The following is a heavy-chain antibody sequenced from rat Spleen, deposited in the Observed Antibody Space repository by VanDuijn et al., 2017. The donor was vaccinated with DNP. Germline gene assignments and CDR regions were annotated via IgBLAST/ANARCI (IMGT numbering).Heavy chain of an antibody. V-gene: IGHV5-25*01. CDR1: GFTFSNYG. Sequence: EVQLVESGGGLVQPGRSMKLSCAASGFTFSNYGMAWVRQAPKKGLEWVASITNTGGSTYYPDSVKGRFTISRNNAKSTLYLKMDSLRSEDTATYYWAGRPPPTRGPFDYWGQGVMVTVSS. J-gene: IGHJ2*01. CDR3: AGRPPPTRGPFDY. D-gene: IGHD1-4*01. CDR2: ITNTGGST.